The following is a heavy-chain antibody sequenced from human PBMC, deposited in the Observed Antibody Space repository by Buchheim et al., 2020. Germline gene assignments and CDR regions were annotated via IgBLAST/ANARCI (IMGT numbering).Heavy chain of an antibody. D-gene: IGHD2-2*01. CDR1: GFTFSSYS. J-gene: IGHJ4*02. CDR2: ISSSSSYI. CDR3: ARDLVPTMQHVGLDY. V-gene: IGHV3-21*01. Sequence: EVQLVESGGGLVKPGGSLRLSCAASGFTFSSYSMNWVRQAPGKGLEWVSSISSSSSYIYYADSVKGRFTISRDNAKNSLYLQMNSLRAEDTAVYYCARDLVPTMQHVGLDYWGQGTL.